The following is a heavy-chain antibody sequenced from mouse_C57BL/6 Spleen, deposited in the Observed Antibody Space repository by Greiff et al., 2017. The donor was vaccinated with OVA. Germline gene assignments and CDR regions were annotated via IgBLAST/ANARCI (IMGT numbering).Heavy chain of an antibody. V-gene: IGHV5-9-1*02. J-gene: IGHJ3*01. CDR2: ISSGGDYI. CDR1: GFTFSSYA. CDR3: TRGDSSGYVGWFAY. Sequence: EVKVVESGEGLVKPGGSLKLSCAASGFTFSSYAMSWVRQTPEKRLEWVAYISSGGDYIYYADTVKGRFTISRDNARNTLYLQMSSLKSEDTAMYYCTRGDSSGYVGWFAYWGQGTLVTVSA. D-gene: IGHD3-2*02.